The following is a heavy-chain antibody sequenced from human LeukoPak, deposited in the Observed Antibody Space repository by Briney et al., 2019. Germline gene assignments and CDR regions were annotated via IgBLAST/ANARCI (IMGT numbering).Heavy chain of an antibody. V-gene: IGHV4-59*01. CDR3: ARAGDWNDVVDY. CDR1: GASISSYY. CDR2: IYYSGST. J-gene: IGHJ4*02. D-gene: IGHD1-1*01. Sequence: SETLSLTCTVSGASISSYYWSWTRQPPGRGLEWIGYIYYSGSTNYNPSLKSRVTISLDTSKNQFFLKLNSVTAADTAVYYCARAGDWNDVVDYWGQGTLVTVSS.